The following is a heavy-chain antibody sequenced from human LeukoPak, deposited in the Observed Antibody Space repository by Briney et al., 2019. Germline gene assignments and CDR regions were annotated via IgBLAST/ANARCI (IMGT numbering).Heavy chain of an antibody. Sequence: GGSLRLSCAASGFSFSTYWMSWVRQTPEKGLEFVANIDQGGSVRNYMDSLKGRCTISRDNAKKSLYLEINSLRADDTAVYYCARDPESSSFDLWGRGAQVTVSS. J-gene: IGHJ4*02. V-gene: IGHV3-7*01. CDR3: ARDPESSSFDL. CDR2: IDQGGSVR. D-gene: IGHD6-13*01. CDR1: GFSFSTYW.